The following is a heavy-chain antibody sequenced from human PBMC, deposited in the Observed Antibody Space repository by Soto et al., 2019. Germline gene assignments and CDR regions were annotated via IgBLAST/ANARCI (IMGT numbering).Heavy chain of an antibody. CDR3: VRDGSNSVRDWFDP. V-gene: IGHV4-4*07. Sequence: PSETLSLTCNVSGGSISKYYWAWIRKTAGNGLEWMGRVYATGTTDYNPSLRSRVAMSVDISKKTFSLRLRSVTGADSGVYYCVRDGSNSVRDWFDPWGQGILATVSS. J-gene: IGHJ5*02. CDR1: GGSISKYY. D-gene: IGHD1-26*01. CDR2: VYATGTT.